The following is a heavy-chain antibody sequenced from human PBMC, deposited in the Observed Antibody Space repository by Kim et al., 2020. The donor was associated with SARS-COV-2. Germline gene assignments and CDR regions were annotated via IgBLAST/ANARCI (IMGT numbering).Heavy chain of an antibody. Sequence: GGSLRLSCAASGLTFTGTAIHWVRQASGKGPEWVGHITSANFNYATAYSESVKGRFVISRDDSKTTAFLEMNSLKVEDTAVYYCMRRYSDGWSLHINWGRGTLVTVSS. D-gene: IGHD3-3*01. CDR2: ITSANFNYAT. CDR1: GLTFTGTA. CDR3: MRRYSDGWSLHIN. V-gene: IGHV3-73*01. J-gene: IGHJ4*02.